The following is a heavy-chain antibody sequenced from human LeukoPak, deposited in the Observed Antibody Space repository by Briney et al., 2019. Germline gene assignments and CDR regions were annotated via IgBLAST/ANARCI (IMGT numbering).Heavy chain of an antibody. D-gene: IGHD3-22*01. CDR1: GFTVSSNY. J-gene: IGHJ4*02. CDR2: ISSSGSTI. V-gene: IGHV3-11*04. Sequence: GGSLRLSCAASGFTVSSNYMSWVRQAPGKGLEWVSYISSSGSTIYYADSVKGLFTISRDNAKNSLYLQMNSLRAEDTAVYYCASIFYSIDYIFDYWGQGTLVTVSS. CDR3: ASIFYSIDYIFDY.